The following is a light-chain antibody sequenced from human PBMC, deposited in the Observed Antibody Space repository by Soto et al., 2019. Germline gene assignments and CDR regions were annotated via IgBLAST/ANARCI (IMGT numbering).Light chain of an antibody. Sequence: QSALTQPASVSGSPGQSITISCTGTASDVGGYNYVSWYQQHPGKAPKLMIHAVSNRPSGISSRFSVSKSGNTASLTISGLQSEDEADYFCCSYTSRTTYVFGTGTKLTVL. CDR2: AVS. CDR1: ASDVGGYNY. J-gene: IGLJ1*01. V-gene: IGLV2-14*01. CDR3: CSYTSRTTYV.